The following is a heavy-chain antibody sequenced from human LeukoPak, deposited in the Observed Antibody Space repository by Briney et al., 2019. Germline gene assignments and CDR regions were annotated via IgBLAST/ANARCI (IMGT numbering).Heavy chain of an antibody. D-gene: IGHD3-3*01. CDR1: GFTFSSYA. Sequence: PGRSLRLSCAASGFTFSSYAMHWVRQAPGKGLEWEAVISYDGSNKYYADSVKGRFTISRDNSKNTLYLQMNSLRAEDTAVYYCARDDSTYYDFWSGFLIWGQGTLVTVSS. J-gene: IGHJ4*02. V-gene: IGHV3-30*04. CDR3: ARDDSTYYDFWSGFLI. CDR2: ISYDGSNK.